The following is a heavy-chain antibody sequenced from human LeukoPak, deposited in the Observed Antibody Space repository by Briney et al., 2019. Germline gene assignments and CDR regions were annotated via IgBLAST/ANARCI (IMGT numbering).Heavy chain of an antibody. D-gene: IGHD6-19*01. V-gene: IGHV3-53*01. Sequence: GGSLRLSCAASGFTFSSYSMNWVRQAPGKGLEWVSVIYSGGSTYYADSVKGRFTISRDNSKNTLYLQMNSLRAEDTAVYYCARTPKWLAPFDYWGQGTLVTVSS. CDR2: IYSGGST. CDR3: ARTPKWLAPFDY. J-gene: IGHJ4*02. CDR1: GFTFSSYS.